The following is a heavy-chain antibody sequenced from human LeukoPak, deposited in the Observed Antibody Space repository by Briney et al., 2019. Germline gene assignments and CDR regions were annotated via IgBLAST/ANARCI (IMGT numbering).Heavy chain of an antibody. CDR3: AKTVVVITFRFDS. CDR1: GFSFNNYV. J-gene: IGHJ4*02. V-gene: IGHV3-23*01. Sequence: PGGSLRLSCAAFGFSFNNYVMSWVRQALGKGLEWVSAISGDGARTYYADSVKGRFTISRDNSKNTLDLQMNSLRAEDTAVYYCAKTVVVITFRFDSWGQGSLVTVSP. CDR2: ISGDGART. D-gene: IGHD2-21*01.